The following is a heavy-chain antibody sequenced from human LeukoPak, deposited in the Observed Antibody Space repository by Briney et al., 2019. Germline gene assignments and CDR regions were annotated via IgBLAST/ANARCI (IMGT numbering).Heavy chain of an antibody. Sequence: PGGSLRLSCAASGFTFNNYSIHWVRQAPGKGLEWVGRIRSKANSYATAYAASVKGRFTISRDDSKNTAYLQMNSLKTEDTAVYYCTRQRNKDYSLDYWGQGTLVTVSS. V-gene: IGHV3-73*01. D-gene: IGHD2-15*01. CDR3: TRQRNKDYSLDY. CDR1: GFTFNNYS. J-gene: IGHJ4*02. CDR2: IRSKANSYAT.